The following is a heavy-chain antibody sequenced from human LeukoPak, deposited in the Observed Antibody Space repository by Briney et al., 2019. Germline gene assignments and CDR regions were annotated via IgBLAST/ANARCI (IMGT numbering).Heavy chain of an antibody. CDR2: IYYSGST. V-gene: IGHV4-59*12. CDR1: GGSISSYC. CDR3: ARGGRYCSSTSCYTFWFDP. D-gene: IGHD2-2*02. J-gene: IGHJ5*02. Sequence: SETLSLTCTVSGGSISSYCWSWIRQPPGKGLEWIGYIYYSGSTNYNPSLKSRVTISVDTSKNQCSLKLSSVTAADTAVYYCARGGRYCSSTSCYTFWFDPWGQGTLVTVSS.